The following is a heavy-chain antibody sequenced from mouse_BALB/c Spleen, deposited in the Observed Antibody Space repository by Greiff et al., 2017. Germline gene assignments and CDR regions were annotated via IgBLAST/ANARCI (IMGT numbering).Heavy chain of an antibody. CDR1: GFTFSSYT. CDR2: ISNGGGST. Sequence: EVQLVESGGGLVQPGGSLKLSCAASGFTFSSYTMSWVRQTPEKRLEWVAYISNGGGSTYYPDTVKGRFTISRDNAKNTLYLQMSSLKSEDTAMYYCARQGGTAAWFAYWGQGTLVTVS. D-gene: IGHD1-1*02. CDR3: ARQGGTAAWFAY. J-gene: IGHJ3*01. V-gene: IGHV5-12-2*01.